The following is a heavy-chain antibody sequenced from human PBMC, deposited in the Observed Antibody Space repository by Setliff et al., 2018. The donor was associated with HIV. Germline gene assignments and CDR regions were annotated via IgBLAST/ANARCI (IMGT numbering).Heavy chain of an antibody. J-gene: IGHJ4*02. CDR3: ASYDILTGYYGHYFDY. D-gene: IGHD3-9*01. CDR2: IYSSGST. V-gene: IGHV4-61*09. CDR1: GGSISSGSYH. Sequence: PSETLSLTCTVSGGSISSGSYHWNWIRQPAGKGLEWIGHIYSSGSTNYNPSLKSRVTISVDTSKNQFSLKLSSVTAADTAVYYCASYDILTGYYGHYFDYWGQGTLVTVSS.